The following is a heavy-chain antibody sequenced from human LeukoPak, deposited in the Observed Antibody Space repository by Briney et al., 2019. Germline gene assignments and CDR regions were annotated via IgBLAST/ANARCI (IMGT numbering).Heavy chain of an antibody. V-gene: IGHV1-69*04. CDR2: IIPFFAIV. CDR1: GGTFSSYT. D-gene: IGHD3-22*01. CDR3: VRDSLTSGYYFY. Sequence: SVKVSCKASGGTFSSYTINWVRQAPGQGLEWMGRIIPFFAIVNHAQNFRGRDTITADKSTSTAYMELSSLRSEDTAVYYCVRDSLTSGYYFYWGQGTLVTVSS. J-gene: IGHJ4*02.